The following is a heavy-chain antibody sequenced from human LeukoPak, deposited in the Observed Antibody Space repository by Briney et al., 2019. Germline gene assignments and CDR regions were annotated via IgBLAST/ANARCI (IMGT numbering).Heavy chain of an antibody. CDR3: ARGGGGYGLDYFDY. Sequence: SETPSLTCTVSGGSISSYYWSWIRQPPGKGLEWIGYIYYSGSTNYNPSLKSRVTISVDTSKNQFSLKLSSVTAADTAVYYCARGGGGYGLDYFDYWGQGTLVTVSS. D-gene: IGHD5-12*01. CDR2: IYYSGST. CDR1: GGSISSYY. J-gene: IGHJ4*02. V-gene: IGHV4-59*01.